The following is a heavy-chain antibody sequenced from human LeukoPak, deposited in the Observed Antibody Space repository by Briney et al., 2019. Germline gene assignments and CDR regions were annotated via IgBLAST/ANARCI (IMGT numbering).Heavy chain of an antibody. CDR3: AKSPSQYYYGAFDI. J-gene: IGHJ3*02. CDR2: ISWNSGSI. CDR1: GFTFDDYA. V-gene: IGHV3-9*01. D-gene: IGHD3-10*01. Sequence: GGSLRLSCAASGFTFDDYAMHWVRQAPGKGLEWVSGISWNSGSIGYADSVKGRFTISRDNTKNSLYLQMNSLRAEDTVLYYCAKSPSQYYYGAFDIWGQGTMVTVSS.